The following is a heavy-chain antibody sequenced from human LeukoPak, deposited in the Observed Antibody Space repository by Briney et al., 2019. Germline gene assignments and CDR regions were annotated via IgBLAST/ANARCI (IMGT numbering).Heavy chain of an antibody. CDR1: GGSVSSGSYY. J-gene: IGHJ6*02. CDR3: ARESLLITMVRGARYGMDV. Sequence: SETLSLTCTVSGGSVSSGSYYWSWIRQPPGKGLEWIGYIYYSGSTNYNPSLKSRVTISVDTSKNQFSLKLSSVTTADTAVYYCARESLLITMVRGARYGMDVWGQGATVTVSS. D-gene: IGHD3-10*01. CDR2: IYYSGST. V-gene: IGHV4-61*01.